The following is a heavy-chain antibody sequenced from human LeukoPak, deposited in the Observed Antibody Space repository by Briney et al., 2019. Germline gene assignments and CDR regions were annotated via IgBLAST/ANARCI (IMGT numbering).Heavy chain of an antibody. D-gene: IGHD2-21*02. Sequence: SETLSLTCTVSGGSISSSSYYWGWIRQPPGKGLEWIGSIYYSGSTYYNPSLKSRVTISVDTSKNQFSLKLSSVTAADTAVYYCARRGPDPPYCGGDCYSDHWGQGTLVTVSS. CDR3: ARRGPDPPYCGGDCYSDH. J-gene: IGHJ4*02. V-gene: IGHV4-39*01. CDR1: GGSISSSSYY. CDR2: IYYSGST.